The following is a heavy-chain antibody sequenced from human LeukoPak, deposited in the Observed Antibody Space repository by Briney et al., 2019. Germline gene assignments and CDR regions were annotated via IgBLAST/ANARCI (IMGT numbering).Heavy chain of an antibody. Sequence: ASVKVSCKASGYSLTDFYIHLVRQAPGQGLEWMGWINPNSGTTLYAQRFQGRVTMARDTTINTAYLDSSSLRFDDTAVYYCARGSRGELPKWAYWGQGTLVTVSS. CDR3: ARGSRGELPKWAY. V-gene: IGHV1-2*02. CDR2: INPNSGTT. CDR1: GYSLTDFY. D-gene: IGHD1-26*01. J-gene: IGHJ4*02.